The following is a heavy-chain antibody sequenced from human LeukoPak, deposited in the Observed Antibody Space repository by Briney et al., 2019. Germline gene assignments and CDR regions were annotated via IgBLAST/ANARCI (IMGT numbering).Heavy chain of an antibody. CDR3: ARALPILWPTTNDY. V-gene: IGHV1-8*01. Sequence: GASVKVSCKASGYTFTSYDINWVRQATGQGLEWMGWMNPNSGNTGYAQKFQGRVTMTRNTSISTAYMELSSLRSEDTAVYYCARALPILWPTTNDYWGQGTLVTVSS. CDR2: MNPNSGNT. D-gene: IGHD2-21*01. CDR1: GYTFTSYD. J-gene: IGHJ4*02.